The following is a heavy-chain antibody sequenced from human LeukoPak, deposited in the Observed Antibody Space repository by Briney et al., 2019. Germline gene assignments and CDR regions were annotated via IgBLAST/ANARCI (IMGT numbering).Heavy chain of an antibody. D-gene: IGHD6-13*01. Sequence: SETLPLTCAVYGGSFSGYYWSWIRQPPGKGLEWIGEINHSGSTNYNPSLKSRVTISVDTSTNQFSLKLSSVTAADTAVYYCARVDSSNWYEYRGYFDYWGQGTLVTVSS. CDR2: INHSGST. V-gene: IGHV4-34*01. J-gene: IGHJ4*02. CDR3: ARVDSSNWYEYRGYFDY. CDR1: GGSFSGYY.